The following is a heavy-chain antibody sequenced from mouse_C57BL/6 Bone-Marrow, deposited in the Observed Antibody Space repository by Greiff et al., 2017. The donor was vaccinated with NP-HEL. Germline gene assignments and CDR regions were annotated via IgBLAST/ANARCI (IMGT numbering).Heavy chain of an antibody. J-gene: IGHJ4*01. V-gene: IGHV1-72*01. CDR1: FSTFTISF. CDR2: IDPNSGGT. D-gene: IGHD1-1*01. Sequence: VQLQQPGAELVKPASSSPLPFPSSFSTFTISFIHFFNHIPVRGLEWIGRIDPNSGGTKYNEKFKSKATLTVDKPSSTAYMQLSSLTSEDSSVYYCARSHGSTQGAMDYWGQGTSVTVSS. CDR3: ARSHGSTQGAMDY.